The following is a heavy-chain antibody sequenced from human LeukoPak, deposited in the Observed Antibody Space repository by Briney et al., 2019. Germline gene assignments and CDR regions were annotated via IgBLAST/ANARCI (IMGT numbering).Heavy chain of an antibody. D-gene: IGHD1-26*01. CDR2: ISSSSSSI. CDR1: GFTFSSYS. Sequence: GGSLRLSCAASGFTFSSYSMNWVRQAPGKGLEWVSYISSSSSSIYYADSVKGRFTISRDNAKNSLYLQMNSLRAEDTAVYYCARDQRPYSGSSGTLPRFDYWGRGTLVTVSS. V-gene: IGHV3-48*01. J-gene: IGHJ4*02. CDR3: ARDQRPYSGSSGTLPRFDY.